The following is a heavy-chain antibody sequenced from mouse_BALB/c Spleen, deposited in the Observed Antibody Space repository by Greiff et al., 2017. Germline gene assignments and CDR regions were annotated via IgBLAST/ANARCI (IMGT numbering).Heavy chain of an antibody. D-gene: IGHD6-5*01. Sequence: QVQLQQSGPELVKPGASVRISCKASGSTFTSYYIHWVKQRPGQGLEWIGWIYPGNVNTKYNEKFKGKATLTADKSSSTAYMQLSSLTSEDSAVYFCAREGAYEGLAYWGQGTLVTVSA. V-gene: IGHV1S56*01. CDR1: GSTFTSYY. J-gene: IGHJ3*01. CDR2: IYPGNVNT. CDR3: AREGAYEGLAY.